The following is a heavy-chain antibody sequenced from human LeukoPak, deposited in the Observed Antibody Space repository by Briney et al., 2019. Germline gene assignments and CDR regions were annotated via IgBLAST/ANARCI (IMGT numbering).Heavy chain of an antibody. V-gene: IGHV3-21*01. CDR2: ISSSSSYI. D-gene: IGHD1-26*01. Sequence: PGGSLRLSCAASGFTFSSYSMNWVRQAPGKGLEWVSSISSSSSYIYYADSVKGRFTISRDNAKNSLYLQMNSLGAEDTAVYYCARDSFGGSYPNWFDPWGQGTLVTVSS. CDR3: ARDSFGGSYPNWFDP. J-gene: IGHJ5*02. CDR1: GFTFSSYS.